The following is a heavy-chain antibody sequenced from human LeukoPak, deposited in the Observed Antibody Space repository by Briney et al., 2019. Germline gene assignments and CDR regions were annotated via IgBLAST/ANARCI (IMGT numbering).Heavy chain of an antibody. V-gene: IGHV4-34*01. D-gene: IGHD4-17*01. CDR1: GGSFSGYY. J-gene: IGHJ4*02. CDR3: ASKEGATVTTY. CDR2: INHSGST. Sequence: SETLSLTCAVYGGSFSGYYWSWIRQPPGKGLEWIGEINHSGSTNYNPYLKSRVTISVDTSKNQFSLKLSSVTAADTAVYYCASKEGATVTTYWGQGTLVTVSS.